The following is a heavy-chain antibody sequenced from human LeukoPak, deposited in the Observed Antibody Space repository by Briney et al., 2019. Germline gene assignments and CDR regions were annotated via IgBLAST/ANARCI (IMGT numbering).Heavy chain of an antibody. CDR2: ISSSNSYI. J-gene: IGHJ6*02. Sequence: GGSLRLSCAASGFTFSSYSMNWVRQAPGKGLEWVSSISSSNSYIYNADSVKGRFTISRDNAKNSLYLQMNSLRAEDTAVYYCARGTVADPWSYYGMDVWGQGTTVTVSS. V-gene: IGHV3-21*01. D-gene: IGHD6-19*01. CDR3: ARGTVADPWSYYGMDV. CDR1: GFTFSSYS.